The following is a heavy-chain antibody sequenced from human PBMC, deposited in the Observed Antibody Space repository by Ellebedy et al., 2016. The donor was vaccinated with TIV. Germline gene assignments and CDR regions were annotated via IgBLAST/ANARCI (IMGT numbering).Heavy chain of an antibody. CDR1: GFTFSTSW. J-gene: IGHJ4*02. CDR3: ARIETMIRVDPIDY. V-gene: IGHV3-7*01. D-gene: IGHD3-10*01. CDR2: IKEDGNEI. Sequence: GESLKISCTASGFTFSTSWMTWVRQAPGKGLEWVASIKEDGNEIEYVDSVKGRFTISRENAKMSLFLQKNSLRPEDTAVYYCARIETMIRVDPIDYWGQGTLVTVSS.